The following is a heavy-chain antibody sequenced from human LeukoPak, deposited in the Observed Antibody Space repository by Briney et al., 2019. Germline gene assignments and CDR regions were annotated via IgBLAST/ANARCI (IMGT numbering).Heavy chain of an antibody. CDR3: AKYRGFGDSYDS. J-gene: IGHJ4*02. V-gene: IGHV3-23*01. Sequence: PGGSLRLSCAASRFTFSSYAMSWVRQAPGMRLEWVSTIGGSGGGIYYADSGKGRFTISRDNSQSTLYLQMNSLRAEDTAVYYCAKYRGFGDSYDSWGQGTLVTVSS. CDR1: RFTFSSYA. CDR2: IGGSGGGI. D-gene: IGHD3-10*01.